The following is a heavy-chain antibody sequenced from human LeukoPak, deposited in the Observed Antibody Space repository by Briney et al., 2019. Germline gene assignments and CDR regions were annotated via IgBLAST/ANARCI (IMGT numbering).Heavy chain of an antibody. CDR1: GFTFDDYA. D-gene: IGHD1-14*01. V-gene: IGHV3-43*02. J-gene: IGHJ5*02. CDR2: ISGDGGST. CDR3: ARGYNGANWFDP. Sequence: GGSLRLSCAASGFTFDDYAMHWVRQAPGKGLEWVSLISGDGGSTYYADSVKGRFTISRDNSKNSLYLQMNSLRTEDTALYYCARGYNGANWFDPWGQGTLVTVFS.